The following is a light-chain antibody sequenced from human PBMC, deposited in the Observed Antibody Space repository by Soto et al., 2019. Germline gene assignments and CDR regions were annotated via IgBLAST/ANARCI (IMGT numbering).Light chain of an antibody. Sequence: EIVMTQSAATLSVSPGERAIFSCRASQSVDSKLAWYQQKLGQAPRLLIYDASTRATGIPARFSGSGSGTEFTLTISSLQSEDFAIYYCQQYYVWNTFGGGTKVDIK. CDR3: QQYYVWNT. CDR2: DAS. V-gene: IGKV3D-15*01. CDR1: QSVDSK. J-gene: IGKJ4*01.